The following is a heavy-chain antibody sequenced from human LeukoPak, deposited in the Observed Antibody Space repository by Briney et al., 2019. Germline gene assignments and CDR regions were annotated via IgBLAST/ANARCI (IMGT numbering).Heavy chain of an antibody. CDR2: IWYDGSNK. J-gene: IGHJ4*02. V-gene: IGHV3-33*01. CDR1: GFTFSSYG. D-gene: IGHD1-26*01. CDR3: ARDYRVGANPPFDY. Sequence: GGSLRLSCAASGFTFSSYGMHWVRQAPGKGLEWVAVIWYDGSNKYYADSVKGRFTISRDNSKNTLYLQMNSLRAEDTAVYYCARDYRVGANPPFDYWGQGTLVTVSS.